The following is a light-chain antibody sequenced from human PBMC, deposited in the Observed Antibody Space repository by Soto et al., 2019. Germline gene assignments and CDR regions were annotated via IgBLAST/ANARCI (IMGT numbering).Light chain of an antibody. CDR3: ISYTGSSTSYV. CDR2: GVS. V-gene: IGLV2-14*01. Sequence: QSVLTQPASVSGSPGQSITISCSGTRSEIGSYNYVAWYQQFPGKTPKILIYGVSNRPSGVSSRFSGSKSGTTASLTISGRQAEDEADYYCISYTGSSTSYVFGSGTKVTVL. CDR1: RSEIGSYNY. J-gene: IGLJ1*01.